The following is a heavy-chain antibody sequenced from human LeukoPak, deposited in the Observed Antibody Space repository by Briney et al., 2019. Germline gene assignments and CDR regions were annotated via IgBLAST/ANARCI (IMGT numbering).Heavy chain of an antibody. J-gene: IGHJ4*02. CDR2: ISGSGGST. CDR3: AKDGTAVVVVVAATLYYFDY. Sequence: PGGSLRLSCAASGFTFRNYWMYWVRQAPGKGLEWVSAISGSGGSTYYADSVKGRFTISRDNSKNTLYLQMNSLRAEDTAVYYCAKDGTAVVVVVAATLYYFDYWGQGTLVTVSP. CDR1: GFTFRNYW. D-gene: IGHD2-15*01. V-gene: IGHV3-23*01.